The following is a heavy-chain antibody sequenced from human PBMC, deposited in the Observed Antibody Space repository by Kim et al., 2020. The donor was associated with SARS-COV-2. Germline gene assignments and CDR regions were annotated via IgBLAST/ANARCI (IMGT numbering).Heavy chain of an antibody. D-gene: IGHD2-2*01. CDR1: GFTFSSYA. Sequence: GGSLRLSCAASGFTFSSYAMHWVRQAPGKGLEWVAVISYDGSNKYYADSVKGRFTISRDNSKNTLYLQMNSLRAEDTAVYYCARDLILGYCSSTSCLDNYYGMDVWGQGTTVTVSS. J-gene: IGHJ6*02. CDR3: ARDLILGYCSSTSCLDNYYGMDV. V-gene: IGHV3-30-3*01. CDR2: ISYDGSNK.